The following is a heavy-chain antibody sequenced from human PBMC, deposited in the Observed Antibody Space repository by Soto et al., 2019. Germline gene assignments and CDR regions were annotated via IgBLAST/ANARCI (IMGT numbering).Heavy chain of an antibody. D-gene: IGHD2-8*01. V-gene: IGHV3-23*01. CDR1: RFSFSSYE. Sequence: PGGSLRLSCVASRFSFSSYEMSWVRQAAGKGLEWVSRVSLTGDRTNYAGSVKGRFTVSRDNFKNTLYLEMDSLRPEDTAIYYCARGGGYCTPTSCAIDSWGRGNPVTVSS. CDR3: ARGGGYCTPTSCAIDS. CDR2: VSLTGDRT. J-gene: IGHJ4*02.